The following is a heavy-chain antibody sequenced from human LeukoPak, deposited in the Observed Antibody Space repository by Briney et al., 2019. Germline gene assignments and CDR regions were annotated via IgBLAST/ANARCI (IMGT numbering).Heavy chain of an antibody. Sequence: PGGSLRLSCAASGFTFSSYAMSWVRQAPGKGLEWVSDISGSGGSTYYADSVKGRFTISRDNSKNTLYLQMNSLRAEDTAVYYCAKSRIAARTIDYWGQGTLVTVSS. CDR1: GFTFSSYA. V-gene: IGHV3-23*01. J-gene: IGHJ4*02. CDR3: AKSRIAARTIDY. D-gene: IGHD6-6*01. CDR2: ISGSGGST.